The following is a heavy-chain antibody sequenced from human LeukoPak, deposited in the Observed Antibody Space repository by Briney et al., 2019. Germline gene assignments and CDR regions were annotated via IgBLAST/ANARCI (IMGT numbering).Heavy chain of an antibody. CDR2: IIPIFGTA. CDR3: ARSYYYDSSHTVDY. D-gene: IGHD3-22*01. V-gene: IGHV1-69*01. Sequence: SVKVSCKASGGTFSSYAISWVRQAPGQGLEWMGGIIPIFGTANYAQKFQGRVTITADESTSTAYMELSSLRSEDTAVYYCARSYYYDSSHTVDYWGQGTLVTVSS. CDR1: GGTFSSYA. J-gene: IGHJ4*02.